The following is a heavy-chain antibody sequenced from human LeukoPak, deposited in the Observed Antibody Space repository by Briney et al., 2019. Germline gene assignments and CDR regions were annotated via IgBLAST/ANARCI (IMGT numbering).Heavy chain of an antibody. Sequence: GGSLRLSCAASGFTFSSYGMHWVRQAPGKGLEWVAVIPYDGSNKYYADSVKGRFTISRDNSKNTLYLQMNSLRAEDTAVYYCAKDSSGYYYYYYGMDVWGQGTTVTVSS. CDR3: AKDSSGYYYYYYGMDV. V-gene: IGHV3-30*18. J-gene: IGHJ6*02. CDR1: GFTFSSYG. D-gene: IGHD3-22*01. CDR2: IPYDGSNK.